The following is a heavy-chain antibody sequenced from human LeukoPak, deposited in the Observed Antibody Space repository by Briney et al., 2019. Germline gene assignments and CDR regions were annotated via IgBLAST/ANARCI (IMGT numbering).Heavy chain of an antibody. D-gene: IGHD3-9*01. V-gene: IGHV3-33*01. CDR2: IWYDGSNK. CDR3: SREYLDWSRNYYYGMDV. Sequence: GGSLRLSCAGSGFTFNNYGMHWVRQAPGKGLEWMALIWYDGSNKYYADSVKGRFTISRDNSKNTLYLQMNSLRAEDTAVYYCSREYLDWSRNYYYGMDVWGQGTTVTVSS. J-gene: IGHJ6*02. CDR1: GFTFNNYG.